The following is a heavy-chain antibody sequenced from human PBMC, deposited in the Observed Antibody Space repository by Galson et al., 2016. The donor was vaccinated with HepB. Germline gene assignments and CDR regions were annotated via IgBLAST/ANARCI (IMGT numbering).Heavy chain of an antibody. Sequence: LRLSCAASGFTFSSYWMSWVRQAPGKGLEWLANRKQDGSEKYYVDSVRGRFTIPRDNAMNSLYLHMSSLRAEDTSLYYCTRTISATAGIDWGQGTLVTVSS. J-gene: IGHJ4*02. CDR3: TRTISATAGID. CDR2: RKQDGSEK. V-gene: IGHV3-7*04. CDR1: GFTFSSYW. D-gene: IGHD6-13*01.